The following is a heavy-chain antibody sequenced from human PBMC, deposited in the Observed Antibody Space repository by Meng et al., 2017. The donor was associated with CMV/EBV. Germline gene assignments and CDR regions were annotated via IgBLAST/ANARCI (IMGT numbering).Heavy chain of an antibody. J-gene: IGHJ5*02. Sequence: VGCGGGLVQAEGSLRLSCTTSGFSVSSNYMSWVRQAPGKGLEWISIIYGSGNTYYGDSVKGRFTISRDNFRNTLYLQMNSLRAEDTAVYYCAREIPQAWASWGQGTLVTVSS. CDR3: AREIPQAWAS. CDR2: IYGSGNT. CDR1: GFSVSSNY. V-gene: IGHV3-66*01. D-gene: IGHD2-21*01.